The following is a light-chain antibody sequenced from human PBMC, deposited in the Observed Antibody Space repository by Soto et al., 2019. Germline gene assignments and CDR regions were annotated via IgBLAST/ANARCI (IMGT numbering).Light chain of an antibody. CDR2: AVS. CDR1: SSDVGGYNY. Sequence: QSALTQPASVSGSPGQSITISCTGTSSDVGGYNYVSWYQQHPGKAPKLMIYAVSNRPSGFSNRFSGSKSGNTASLTISGLQAEDEADYYCSSHTSSSTHVVFGGGTELTVL. J-gene: IGLJ2*01. V-gene: IGLV2-14*01. CDR3: SSHTSSSTHVV.